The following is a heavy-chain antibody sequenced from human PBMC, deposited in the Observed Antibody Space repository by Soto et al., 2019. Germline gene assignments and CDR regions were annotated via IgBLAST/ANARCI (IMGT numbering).Heavy chain of an antibody. CDR1: GFTFSSYS. CDR2: ISSSSSYI. CDR3: GRDLVVRCVIDYYYYGMDV. V-gene: IGHV3-21*01. J-gene: IGHJ6*02. D-gene: IGHD3-10*01. Sequence: GSLSLSCAAAGFTFSSYSMSWDRQAPGKGLEWVSSISSSSSYIYYADSVKGRFTISRHNAKNSLYLQMNSLRAEDTAVYYCGRDLVVRCVIDYYYYGMDVWGQGTTVTVSS.